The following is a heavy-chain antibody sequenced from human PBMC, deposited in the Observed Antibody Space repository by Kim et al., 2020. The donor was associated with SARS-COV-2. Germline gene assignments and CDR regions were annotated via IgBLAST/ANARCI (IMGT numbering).Heavy chain of an antibody. V-gene: IGHV4-39*01. D-gene: IGHD6-19*01. Sequence: NPSLQARLTISADTSRGPFPMNLNSVSAADTAVYYCARRNSDWNDAFDVWGQGTMVTVSS. CDR3: ARRNSDWNDAFDV. J-gene: IGHJ3*01.